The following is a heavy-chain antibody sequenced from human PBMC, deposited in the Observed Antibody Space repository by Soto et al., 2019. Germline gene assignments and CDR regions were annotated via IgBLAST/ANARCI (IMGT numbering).Heavy chain of an antibody. CDR1: GYNFTDSL. CDR3: ARLSGFSAY. CDR2: IYPGDSDT. Sequence: LGESQNISCDGSGYNFTDSLIGWVRQMPGEGLEWMGIIYPGDSDTRYSPSFQGQVTISADKSISTAYLQWSTLKASDTAMYYCARLSGFSAYWGQGTLVTVSS. V-gene: IGHV5-51*01. J-gene: IGHJ1*01. D-gene: IGHD3-3*01.